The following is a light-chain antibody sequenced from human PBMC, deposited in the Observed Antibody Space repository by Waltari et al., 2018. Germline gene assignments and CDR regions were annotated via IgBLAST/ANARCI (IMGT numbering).Light chain of an antibody. J-gene: IGKJ1*01. CDR3: QKYGTLPAT. CDR1: QSVSRT. V-gene: IGKV3-20*01. CDR2: DAS. Sequence: EIVLTQSPGTLSLSPGERATLSCRASQSVSRTLAWSQQKPGQAPRLLIYDASTWATGIPDRFSGSGSGTDFSLTISRLEPEDFAVYYCQKYGTLPATFGQGTKVQIK.